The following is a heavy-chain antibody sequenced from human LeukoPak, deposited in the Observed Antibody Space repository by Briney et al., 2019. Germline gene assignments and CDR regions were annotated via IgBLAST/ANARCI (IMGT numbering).Heavy chain of an antibody. CDR1: EGSFSGYF. D-gene: IGHD6-19*01. J-gene: IGHJ4*02. CDR3: VREREQRDKRRYATGYDY. V-gene: IGHV4-34*01. Sequence: SETLSLTCAVYEGSFSGYFWSWIRQSPEKGLEWIGEITHSGSPDYNPSLNSRVTISVDTSRNQFSLKLSSVTAADTAVYYCVREREQRDKRRYATGYDYWGQGTLVTVSS. CDR2: ITHSGSP.